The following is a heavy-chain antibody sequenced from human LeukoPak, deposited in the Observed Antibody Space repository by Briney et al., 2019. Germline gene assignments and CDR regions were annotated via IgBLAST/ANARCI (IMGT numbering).Heavy chain of an antibody. J-gene: IGHJ4*02. CDR2: IYYSGST. CDR3: ARVGYSSSWYYFDY. CDR1: GGSISSGDYY. Sequence: PSETLSLTCTVSGGSISSGDYYWSWIRQPPGKGLEWIGYIYYSGSTNYNPSLKSRVTISVDTSKNQFSLKLSSVTAADTAVYYCARVGYSSSWYYFDYWGQGTLVTVSS. D-gene: IGHD6-13*01. V-gene: IGHV4-61*08.